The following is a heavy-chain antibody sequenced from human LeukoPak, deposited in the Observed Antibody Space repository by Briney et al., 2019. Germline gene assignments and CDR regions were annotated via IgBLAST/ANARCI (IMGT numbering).Heavy chain of an antibody. J-gene: IGHJ5*02. V-gene: IGHV4-59*08. CDR1: GGSISSYQ. CDR2: MYYSGSP. D-gene: IGHD3-10*01. Sequence: SETLSLTCTVSGGSISSYQWSWIRQPPGKGLEWIGYMYYSGSPKYNPSLKSRVTISGDTSKNQFSLKLISVTAADAAVYYCAGHDYYGSGSYRWGQGTLVTVSS. CDR3: AGHDYYGSGSYR.